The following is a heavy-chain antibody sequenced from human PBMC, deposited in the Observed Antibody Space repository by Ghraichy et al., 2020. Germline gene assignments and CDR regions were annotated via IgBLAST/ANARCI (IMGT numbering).Heavy chain of an antibody. CDR2: INHSGST. CDR3: AYSQYCSGGSCYSDY. Sequence: SQTPSLTCAVYGGSFTGYYWSWIRQPPGKGLEWIGEINHSGSTNYNPSLKSRVTISVDTSKNQFSLKLSSVTAADTAVYYCAYSQYCSGGSCYSDYWGQGTLVTVSS. J-gene: IGHJ4*02. CDR1: GGSFTGYY. D-gene: IGHD2-15*01. V-gene: IGHV4-34*01.